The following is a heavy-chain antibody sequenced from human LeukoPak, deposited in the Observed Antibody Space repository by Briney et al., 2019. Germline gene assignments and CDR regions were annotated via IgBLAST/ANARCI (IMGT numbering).Heavy chain of an antibody. V-gene: IGHV4-39*07. J-gene: IGHJ4*02. D-gene: IGHD3-10*01. CDR3: ARADTMVRGVIITTRFYYFDY. CDR2: IYYSGST. Sequence: PSETLSLTCVVSVGSISSTSYYWGWIRQPPGKGREWIGSIYYSGSTYYSPSVKSHVTISVDTSKNQFSLQLNSVTPEDTAVYYCARADTMVRGVIITTRFYYFDYWGQGTLVTVSS. CDR1: VGSISSTSYY.